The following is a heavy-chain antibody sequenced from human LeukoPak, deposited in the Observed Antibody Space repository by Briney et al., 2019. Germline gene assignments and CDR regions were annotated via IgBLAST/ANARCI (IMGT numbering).Heavy chain of an antibody. J-gene: IGHJ6*02. V-gene: IGHV3-21*01. D-gene: IGHD5-18*01. Sequence: PGGSLRLSCAASGFTFSSYSMNWVRQAPGKGLEWVSSISSSSSYIYYADSVKGRFTISRDNAKNSLYLQMNSLRAEDTAVYYCARDQRNSGYSYGLSPYGMDVWGQGTTVTVSS. CDR3: ARDQRNSGYSYGLSPYGMDV. CDR1: GFTFSSYS. CDR2: ISSSSSYI.